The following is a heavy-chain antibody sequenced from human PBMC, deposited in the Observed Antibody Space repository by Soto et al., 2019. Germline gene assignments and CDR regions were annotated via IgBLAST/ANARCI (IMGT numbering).Heavy chain of an antibody. J-gene: IGHJ4*02. V-gene: IGHV5-51*01. CDR2: IFPGDSDT. Sequence: GESLKISCKASGYAFTDSWIGWVRQTPGKGLEWMGIIFPGDSDTRYNPSFEGQVTISVDNSASTAYLRWKSLKASDTATYFCARHPSQCADNTSYYYRFGFWGPGTLVTVSS. D-gene: IGHD3-16*01. CDR1: GYAFTDSW. CDR3: ARHPSQCADNTSYYYRFGF.